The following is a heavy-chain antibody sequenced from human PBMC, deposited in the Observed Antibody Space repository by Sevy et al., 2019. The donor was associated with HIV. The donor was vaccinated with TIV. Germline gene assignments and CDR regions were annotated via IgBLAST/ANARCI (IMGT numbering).Heavy chain of an antibody. CDR2: ISGRGGST. D-gene: IGHD4-17*01. Sequence: GGSLRLSCAASGFTFSSYAMSWVRQAPGKGLEWVSAISGRGGSTYYADSVKGRFTISRDNSKNTLYLQINSLRAEDKAVYYCAKDPIKTHGDTNYYYYYMDVWGKGTTVTVSS. CDR1: GFTFSSYA. J-gene: IGHJ6*03. CDR3: AKDPIKTHGDTNYYYYYMDV. V-gene: IGHV3-23*01.